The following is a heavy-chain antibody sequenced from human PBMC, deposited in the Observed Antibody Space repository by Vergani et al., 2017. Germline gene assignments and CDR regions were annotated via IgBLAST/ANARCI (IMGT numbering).Heavy chain of an antibody. CDR1: GYTLTELS. D-gene: IGHD3-3*01. CDR2: IIPIFGTA. J-gene: IGHJ4*02. CDR3: AGGGITIFSVVMGGALDY. Sequence: QVQLVQSGAEVKKPGASVKVSCKVSGYTLTELSMHWVRQAPGKGLEWMGGIIPIFGTANYAQKFQGRVTITADESTSTAYMELSSLRSEDTAVYYCAGGGITIFSVVMGGALDYWGQGTLVTVSS. V-gene: IGHV1-69*13.